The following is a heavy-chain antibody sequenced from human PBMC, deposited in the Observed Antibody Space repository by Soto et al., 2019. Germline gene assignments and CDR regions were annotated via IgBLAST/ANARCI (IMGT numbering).Heavy chain of an antibody. J-gene: IGHJ6*03. CDR2: INHSGST. CDR1: GGSFSGYY. D-gene: IGHD2-8*01. Sequence: SETLSLTCAVYGGSFSGYYWSWIRQPPGKGLEWIGEINHSGSTNYNPSLKSRVTISVDTSKNQFSLKLSSVTAADTAWYYCARERYPARYCTNGVCQSVATRERGRQKNYYYYYMDVWGKGTTVTVSS. CDR3: ARERYPARYCTNGVCQSVATRERGRQKNYYYYYMDV. V-gene: IGHV4-34*01.